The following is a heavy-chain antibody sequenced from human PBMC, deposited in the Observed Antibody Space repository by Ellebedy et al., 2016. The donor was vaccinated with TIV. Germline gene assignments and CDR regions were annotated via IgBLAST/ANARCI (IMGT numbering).Heavy chain of an antibody. CDR2: ITHTGRDK. D-gene: IGHD3-10*01. J-gene: IGHJ4*02. Sequence: PGGSLRLSCAASGFTFSDYAMHWVRQAPGKGLEWAALITHTGRDKYYADSVKGRFSISKDNSKNTLYLQLNSLTTEDTAVYYCVRDEYYFGSASTDYWGQGTLATVSS. CDR3: VRDEYYFGSASTDY. V-gene: IGHV3-30*04. CDR1: GFTFSDYA.